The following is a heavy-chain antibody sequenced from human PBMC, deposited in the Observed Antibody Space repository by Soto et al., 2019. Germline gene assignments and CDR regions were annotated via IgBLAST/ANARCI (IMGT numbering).Heavy chain of an antibody. CDR3: ARENGLLGSSSWKRDPYFDY. CDR1: GYTFTSYA. CDR2: INAGNGNT. J-gene: IGHJ4*02. Sequence: ASVKVSCRASGYTFTSYAMHWVRQAPGQRLEWMGWINAGNGNTKYSQKFQGRVTVTRDTSASTAYMELSSLRSEDTAVYYCARENGLLGSSSWKRDPYFDYWGQGTLVTVSS. V-gene: IGHV1-3*01. D-gene: IGHD6-13*01.